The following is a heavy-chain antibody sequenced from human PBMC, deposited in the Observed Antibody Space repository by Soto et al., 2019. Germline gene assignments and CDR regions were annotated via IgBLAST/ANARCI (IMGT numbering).Heavy chain of an antibody. CDR2: IYYSGST. CDR1: GGSISSGGYY. CDR3: ARAKEVLLGSSWYYFDY. V-gene: IGHV4-31*03. J-gene: IGHJ4*02. Sequence: SETLSLTCTVSGGSISSGGYYWGWIRQHPGKGLEWIGYIYYSGSTYYNPSLKSRVTISVDTSKNQFSLKLSSVTAADTAVYYCARAKEVLLGSSWYYFDYWGQGTLVTVSS. D-gene: IGHD6-13*01.